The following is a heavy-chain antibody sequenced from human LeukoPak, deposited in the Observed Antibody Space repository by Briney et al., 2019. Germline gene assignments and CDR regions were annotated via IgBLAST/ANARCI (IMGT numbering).Heavy chain of an antibody. CDR3: ARDRTTIFGVVFDY. CDR1: GFTVSSNY. V-gene: IGHV3-21*01. J-gene: IGHJ4*02. Sequence: GGSLRLSCAASGFTVSSNYMSWVRQAPGKGLEWVSSISSSSSYIYYADSVKGRFTISRDNAKNSLYLQMNSLRAEDTAVYYCARDRTTIFGVVFDYWGQGTLVTVSS. D-gene: IGHD3-3*01. CDR2: ISSSSSYI.